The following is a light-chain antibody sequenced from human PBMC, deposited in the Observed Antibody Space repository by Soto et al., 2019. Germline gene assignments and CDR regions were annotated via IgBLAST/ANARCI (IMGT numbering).Light chain of an antibody. CDR2: DAS. CDR1: QDVSIF. J-gene: IGKJ4*01. CDR3: QQYNNWPLT. Sequence: EILLAQSPATLSLSPGERATLSCKASQDVSIFLAWYQQKPGQPPRLLIHDASNRATGVPARFSGSGSGREFTLTISSLLSEDFAVYSCQQYNNWPLTFGGGTKVDIK. V-gene: IGKV3D-15*01.